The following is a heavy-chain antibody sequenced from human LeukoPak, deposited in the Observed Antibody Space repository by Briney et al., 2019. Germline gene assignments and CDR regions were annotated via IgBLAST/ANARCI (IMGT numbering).Heavy chain of an antibody. CDR2: INHSGST. CDR3: ARGLDSTVTTDY. CDR1: GGSFSGYY. Sequence: PSETLSLTCAVYGGSFSGYYWSWIRQPPGKGLEWIGEINHSGSTNYNPSLKSRVTISVDTSKNQFSLKLSSVTAADTAVYYCARGLDSTVTTDYWGQGTLVTVSS. J-gene: IGHJ4*02. V-gene: IGHV4-34*01. D-gene: IGHD4-17*01.